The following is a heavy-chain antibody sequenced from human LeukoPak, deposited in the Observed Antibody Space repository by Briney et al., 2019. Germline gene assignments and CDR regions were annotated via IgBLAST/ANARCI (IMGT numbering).Heavy chain of an antibody. CDR1: GYTFTGYY. Sequence: GASVKVSCKASGYTFTGYYMHWVRQAPGQGLEWMGWINPNSGGTNYAQKFQGRVTMTRDTSTSTVYMELSSLRSEDTAVYYCARDTHCSGGSCYSFDYWGQGTLVTVSS. D-gene: IGHD2-15*01. V-gene: IGHV1-2*02. CDR3: ARDTHCSGGSCYSFDY. J-gene: IGHJ4*02. CDR2: INPNSGGT.